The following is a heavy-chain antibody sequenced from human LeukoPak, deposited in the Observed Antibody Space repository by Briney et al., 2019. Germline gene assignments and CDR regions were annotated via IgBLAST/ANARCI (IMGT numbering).Heavy chain of an antibody. Sequence: SETLSLTCTVSGYSISSGYYWSWIRQPPGKGLEWIGEINHSGSTNYNPSLKSRVTISVDTSKNLFSLKLSSVTAADTAVYCARGRSTMVRGAIGAETRYYYSYYMDVWGKGTTVTVSS. CDR2: INHSGST. CDR3: ARGRSTMVRGAIGAETRYYYSYYMDV. J-gene: IGHJ6*03. CDR1: GYSISSGYY. D-gene: IGHD3-10*01. V-gene: IGHV4-38-2*02.